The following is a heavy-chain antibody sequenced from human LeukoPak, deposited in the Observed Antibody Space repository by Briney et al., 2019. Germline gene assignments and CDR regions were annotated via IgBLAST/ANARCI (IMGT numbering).Heavy chain of an antibody. V-gene: IGHV3-21*01. CDR2: ISSSSSYI. J-gene: IGHJ6*03. CDR3: ARGVDTAMDTYYYYYMDV. CDR1: GFTFSSYS. D-gene: IGHD5-18*01. Sequence: NPGGSLRLSCAASGFTFSSYSMNWVRQAPGKGLEWVSSISSSSSYIYYADSVKGRFTISRDNARSSLYLQMNSLRAEDTAVYYCARGVDTAMDTYYYYYMDVWGKGTTVTVSS.